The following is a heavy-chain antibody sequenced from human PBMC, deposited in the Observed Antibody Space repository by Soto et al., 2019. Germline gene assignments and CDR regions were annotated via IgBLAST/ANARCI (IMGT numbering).Heavy chain of an antibody. CDR1: GFTFSSYG. D-gene: IGHD3-3*01. CDR2: ISYDGSNK. CDR3: AKVEYDFWSGYYVSAFDI. V-gene: IGHV3-30*18. J-gene: IGHJ3*02. Sequence: QVQLVESGGGVVQPGRSLRLSCAASGFTFSSYGMHWVRQAPGKGLEWVAVISYDGSNKYYADSVKGRFTISRDNSKNTLYLQMNRLRAEDTAVYYCAKVEYDFWSGYYVSAFDIWGQGTMVTVSS.